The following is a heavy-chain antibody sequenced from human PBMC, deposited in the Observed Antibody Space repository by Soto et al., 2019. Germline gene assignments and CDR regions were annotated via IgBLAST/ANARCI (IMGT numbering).Heavy chain of an antibody. Sequence: ASVKVSCKASGYTFTISGISWVRQAPGQGLEWMGWINPNSGGTNYAQKFQGWVTMTRDTSISTAYMELSRLRSDDAAVYYCARGTRRTGYSSSWYFYWGQGTLVTVSS. D-gene: IGHD6-13*01. CDR3: ARGTRRTGYSSSWYFY. J-gene: IGHJ4*02. CDR2: INPNSGGT. CDR1: GYTFTISG. V-gene: IGHV1-2*04.